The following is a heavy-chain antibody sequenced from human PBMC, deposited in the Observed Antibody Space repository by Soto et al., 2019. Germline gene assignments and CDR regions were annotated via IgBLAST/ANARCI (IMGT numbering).Heavy chain of an antibody. CDR2: INPNSGGT. Sequence: GASVKVSCKASGYTFTGYYMHWVRQAPGQGLEWMGWINPNSGGTNYAQKFQGWVTMTRDTSISTAYMELSRLRSDDTAVHYCARELGGSPNWFDPWGQGTLVTVSS. D-gene: IGHD1-26*01. CDR1: GYTFTGYY. CDR3: ARELGGSPNWFDP. J-gene: IGHJ5*02. V-gene: IGHV1-2*04.